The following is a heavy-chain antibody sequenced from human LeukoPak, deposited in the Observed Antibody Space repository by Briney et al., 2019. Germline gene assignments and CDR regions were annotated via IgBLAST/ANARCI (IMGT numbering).Heavy chain of an antibody. D-gene: IGHD3-9*01. CDR3: ARHVGNYDILTGYYSTGWFDP. CDR2: IYYSGST. V-gene: IGHV4-59*08. J-gene: IGHJ5*02. CDR1: GGSISSYY. Sequence: SETLSLTCTVSGGSISSYYWSWIRQPPGKGLEWIGYIYYSGSTNYNPSLKSRVTISVDTSKNQFSLKLSSVTAADTAVYYCARHVGNYDILTGYYSTGWFDPWGQETLVTVSS.